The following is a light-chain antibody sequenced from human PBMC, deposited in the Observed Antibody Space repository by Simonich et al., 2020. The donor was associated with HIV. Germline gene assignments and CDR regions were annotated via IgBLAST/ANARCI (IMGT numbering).Light chain of an antibody. J-gene: IGKJ1*01. CDR3: QQLNSYPRT. CDR2: SAS. CDR1: QGISSY. V-gene: IGKV1-9*01. Sequence: IPLTQSPSFLSASVGDRVTITCRASQGISSYLAWYQQKPGKAPKLLIYSASTLQSGVPSRFSGSGSGTEFTLTLSRLQPEDFATYYCQQLNSYPRTFGQGTKVENK.